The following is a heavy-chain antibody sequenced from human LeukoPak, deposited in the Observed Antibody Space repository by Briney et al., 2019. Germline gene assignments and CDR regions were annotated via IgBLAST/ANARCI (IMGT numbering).Heavy chain of an antibody. Sequence: GGSLRLSCAASGFTFSSYGMCWVRQAPGKGLEWVAFIRYEGSNEYYADSVKGRFTISRDNSKNTLFLQMNSLRGEDTAVYYCAKVYGVAGIDYWGQGTLVTVSS. V-gene: IGHV3-30*02. D-gene: IGHD2-15*01. CDR1: GFTFSSYG. CDR2: IRYEGSNE. CDR3: AKVYGVAGIDY. J-gene: IGHJ4*02.